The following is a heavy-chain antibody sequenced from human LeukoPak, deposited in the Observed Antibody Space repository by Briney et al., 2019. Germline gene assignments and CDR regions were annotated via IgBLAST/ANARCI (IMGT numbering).Heavy chain of an antibody. D-gene: IGHD3-22*01. J-gene: IGHJ4*02. V-gene: IGHV3-49*04. CDR1: GFTFGDYA. Sequence: GRSLRLSCTASGFTFGDYAMSWVRQAPGKGLEWVGFIRSKAYGRTTEYAASVKGRFTISRYDSKSIAYLQMNSLKTEDTAVYYCTRDTTLPHYYGSSGYFHWGQGTLVTVSS. CDR3: TRDTTLPHYYGSSGYFH. CDR2: IRSKAYGRTT.